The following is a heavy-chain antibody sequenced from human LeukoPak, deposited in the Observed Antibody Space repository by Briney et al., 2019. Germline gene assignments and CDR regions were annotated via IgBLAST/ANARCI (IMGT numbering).Heavy chain of an antibody. V-gene: IGHV3-48*01. D-gene: IGHD6-13*01. CDR3: AKTAGIAAAADFDY. CDR2: ISSSSSTI. Sequence: GGSLRLSCAASGFTFSSYSMNWVRQAPGKGLEWVSYISSSSSTIYYADSVKGRFTISRDNAKNSLYLQMNSLRAEDTAVYYCAKTAGIAAAADFDYWGQGTLVTASS. J-gene: IGHJ4*02. CDR1: GFTFSSYS.